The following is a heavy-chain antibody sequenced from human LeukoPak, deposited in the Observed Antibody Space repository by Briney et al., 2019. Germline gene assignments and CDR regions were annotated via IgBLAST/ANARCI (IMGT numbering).Heavy chain of an antibody. D-gene: IGHD2-2*01. CDR1: VGSFSGYY. CDR3: ASYCSSTSCYDMDV. J-gene: IGHJ6*03. Sequence: SETLSLTCALCVGSFSGYYSSCIRQPPRKGLGWSGEINHSGSNNYNPSLKSRVTISVDTSKKQFSLKLSSVTAADTAVYYCASYCSSTSCYDMDVWGKGTTVTVSS. CDR2: INHSGSN. V-gene: IGHV4-34*01.